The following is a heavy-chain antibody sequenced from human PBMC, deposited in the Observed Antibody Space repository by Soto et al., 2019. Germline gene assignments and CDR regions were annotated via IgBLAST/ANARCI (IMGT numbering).Heavy chain of an antibody. CDR3: ARESGGSSGYYPYWFDL. J-gene: IGHJ5*02. D-gene: IGHD3-22*01. CDR1: GGTFSSYA. Sequence: QVQLVQSGAEVKKPGSSVKVSCKASGGTFSSYAISWVRQAPGQGLEWMGEIITIFGTANYAQQFQGRVTVTADDSTNTDYMGLSSLSSEDTDVDYCARESGGSSGYYPYWFDLWGQGTLVTVSS. CDR2: IITIFGTA. V-gene: IGHV1-69*12.